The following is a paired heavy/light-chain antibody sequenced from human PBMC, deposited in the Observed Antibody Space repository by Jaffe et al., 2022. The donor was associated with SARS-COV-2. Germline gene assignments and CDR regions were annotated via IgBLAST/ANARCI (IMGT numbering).Light chain of an antibody. V-gene: IGLV1-44*01. Sequence: QSVLTQPPSTSGTPGQRVTMSCSGSSSNIGSNTVNWYQQLPGTAPKLLIYNYNQRPSGVPDRFSGSKSGTSASLAISGLQSEDEATYYCAAWDDSLNGWVFGGGTKVTVL. CDR3: AAWDDSLNGWV. CDR1: SSNIGSNT. CDR2: NYN. J-gene: IGLJ3*02.
Heavy chain of an antibody. Sequence: QGQLVQSGAEVKKPGASVKVSCKASGYTFTSYGINWVRQAPGQGLEWMGWINTHNGNTNYAQKLQGRLTMTTDTSTSTAYMELRSLRSDDTAVYYCARDMYYYGSGPTGDWGQGTLVTVSS. J-gene: IGHJ4*02. CDR3: ARDMYYYGSGPTGD. CDR2: INTHNGNT. D-gene: IGHD3-10*01. V-gene: IGHV1-18*01. CDR1: GYTFTSYG.